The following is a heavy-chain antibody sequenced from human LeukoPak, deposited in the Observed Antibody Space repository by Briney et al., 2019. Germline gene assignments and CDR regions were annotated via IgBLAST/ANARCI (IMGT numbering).Heavy chain of an antibody. CDR1: GYTFTGYY. Sequence: GASVKVSCKASGYTFTGYYMHWVRRAPGQGLEWMGWINPNSGGTNYAQKFQGRVTMTRDTSISTAYMELSRLRSDDTAVYYCARDPYSSSWYVRSGFFDYWGQGTLVTVSS. J-gene: IGHJ4*02. CDR3: ARDPYSSSWYVRSGFFDY. D-gene: IGHD6-13*01. CDR2: INPNSGGT. V-gene: IGHV1-2*02.